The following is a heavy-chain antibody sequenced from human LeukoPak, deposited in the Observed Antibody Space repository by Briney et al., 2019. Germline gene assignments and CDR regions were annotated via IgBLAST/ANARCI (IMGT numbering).Heavy chain of an antibody. V-gene: IGHV3-7*05. CDR3: AREGSYRNWFDP. J-gene: IGHJ5*02. CDR1: GFTFSNYW. Sequence: PGGSLRLSCAASGFTFSNYWMSWVRQAPGKGLGWVANIKQEGSEKYYVDSVKGRFTISRDNAKNLLYLQMNSLRAEDTAVYYCAREGSYRNWFDPWAREPWSPSPQ. CDR2: IKQEGSEK. D-gene: IGHD1-26*01.